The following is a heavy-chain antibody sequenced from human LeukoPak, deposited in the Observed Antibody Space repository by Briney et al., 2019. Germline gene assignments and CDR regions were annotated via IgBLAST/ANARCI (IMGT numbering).Heavy chain of an antibody. V-gene: IGHV4-59*01. J-gene: IGHJ4*02. CDR2: MFYSGNT. Sequence: SETLSLTCTVSGDSMSSYYWSWIRQPPGKGLEWIGYMFYSGNTKYNPSLKSRVTISVDTSKNQFSLKLSSVTAADTAVYYCARFNWGGYDSDYWGQGTLVTVSS. CDR3: ARFNWGGYDSDY. CDR1: GDSMSSYY. D-gene: IGHD5-12*01.